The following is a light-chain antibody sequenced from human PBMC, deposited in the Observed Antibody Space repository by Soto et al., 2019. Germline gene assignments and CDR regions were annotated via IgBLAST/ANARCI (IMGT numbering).Light chain of an antibody. Sequence: DIPMTQSPPTLSASVGDRVTITCRASQSIRHYLAWYQQMPGKAPKLLIYGASTLQSGVPSRSSGSGSGTEFTLTISSLQPDDFGTYFCQHHNSYSQTFGQGTKVEIK. J-gene: IGKJ1*01. CDR2: GAS. CDR3: QHHNSYSQT. CDR1: QSIRHY. V-gene: IGKV1-5*01.